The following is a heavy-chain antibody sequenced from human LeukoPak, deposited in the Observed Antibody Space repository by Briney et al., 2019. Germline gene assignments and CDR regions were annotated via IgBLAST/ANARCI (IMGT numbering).Heavy chain of an antibody. CDR1: GGTFSSYA. D-gene: IGHD6-19*01. Sequence: SVKVSCKASGGTFSSYAISWVRQAPGQGLEWLGGIIPIFGTANYAQKFQGRVTITADESTSTAYMELSSLRSEDTAVYYCASDILPGIAVAGTHRGYYFDYWGQGTLVTVSS. CDR3: ASDILPGIAVAGTHRGYYFDY. J-gene: IGHJ4*02. CDR2: IIPIFGTA. V-gene: IGHV1-69*01.